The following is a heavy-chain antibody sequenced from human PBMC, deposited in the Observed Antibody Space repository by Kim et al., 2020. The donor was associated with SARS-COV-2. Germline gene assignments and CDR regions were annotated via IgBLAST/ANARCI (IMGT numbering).Heavy chain of an antibody. V-gene: IGHV3-49*02. D-gene: IGHD3-10*01. CDR3: SRGSASYADY. J-gene: IGHJ4*02. Sequence: PGKGLEWVGYIRTKEYGGTTEYAASVKGRFTISRDDSNSIVSLQMNNLRTEDTALYFCSRGSASYADYWGQGALVSVSS. CDR2: IRTKEYGGTT.